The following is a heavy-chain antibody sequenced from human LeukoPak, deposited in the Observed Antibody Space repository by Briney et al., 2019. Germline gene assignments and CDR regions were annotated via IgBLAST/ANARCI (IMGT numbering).Heavy chain of an antibody. D-gene: IGHD6-13*01. CDR1: GFTFSSYG. Sequence: PGRSLRLSCTASGFTFSSYGMHWVRQAPGKGLEWVAVISYDGSNKYYADSVKGRFTISRDNSKNTLYLQMNSLRAEDTAVYYCAKDRLGRWAAAGTMGDYWGQGTLVTVSS. CDR3: AKDRLGRWAAAGTMGDY. J-gene: IGHJ4*02. V-gene: IGHV3-30*18. CDR2: ISYDGSNK.